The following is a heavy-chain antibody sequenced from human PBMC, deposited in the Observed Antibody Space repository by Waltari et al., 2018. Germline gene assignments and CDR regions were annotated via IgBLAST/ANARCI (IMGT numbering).Heavy chain of an antibody. CDR2: IIPIRGIA. CDR3: AREVVVPAAYPFDY. V-gene: IGHV1-69*09. Sequence: QVQLVQSGAEVKKPGSSVKVSCKASGGTFSSYAISWVRQAPGQGLEWMGRIIPIRGIANYAQKFQGRVTITADKSTSTAYMELSSLRSEDTAVYYCAREVVVPAAYPFDYWGQGTLVTVSS. CDR1: GGTFSSYA. J-gene: IGHJ4*02. D-gene: IGHD2-2*01.